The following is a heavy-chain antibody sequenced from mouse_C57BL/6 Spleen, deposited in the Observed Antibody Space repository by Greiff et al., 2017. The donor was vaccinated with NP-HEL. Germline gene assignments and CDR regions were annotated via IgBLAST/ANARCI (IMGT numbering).Heavy chain of an antibody. CDR2: IWSGGST. CDR3: ARFYLYAMDY. CDR1: GFSLTSYG. Sequence: ESGPGLVQPSQSLSITCTVSGFSLTSYGVHWVRQSPGKGLEWLGVIWSGGSTDYNAAFISRLSISKDNSKSQVFFKMNSLQADDTAIYYCARFYLYAMDYWGQGTSVTVSS. V-gene: IGHV2-2*01. J-gene: IGHJ4*01. D-gene: IGHD5-5*01.